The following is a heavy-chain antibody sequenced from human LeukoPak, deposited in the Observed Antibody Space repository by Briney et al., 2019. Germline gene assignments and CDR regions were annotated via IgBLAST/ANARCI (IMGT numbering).Heavy chain of an antibody. J-gene: IGHJ4*02. CDR2: ISGSGGST. CDR1: GFTFSSYA. D-gene: IGHD6-19*01. Sequence: GGSLRLSCAASGFTFSSYAVSWVRQAPGKGLEWVLAISGSGGSTYYADSVKGRFTIYRDNSKNTLYLQMNRLRAEDTAVYYCAKEFLPPWYIIAVAGGDDYWGQGTLVTVSS. V-gene: IGHV3-23*01. CDR3: AKEFLPPWYIIAVAGGDDY.